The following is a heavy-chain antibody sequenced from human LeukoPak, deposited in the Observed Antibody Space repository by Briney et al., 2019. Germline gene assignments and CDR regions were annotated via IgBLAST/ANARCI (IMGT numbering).Heavy chain of an antibody. V-gene: IGHV3-9*01. D-gene: IGHD4-17*01. J-gene: IGHJ4*02. Sequence: GGSLRLSCAASGFTFDDYAMHWVRQAPGKGLEWVSGISWNSGSIGYADSVKGRFTISRDNAKNSLYLQMNSLRAEDTAVYYCARVAGTTVRSYWGQGTLVTVSS. CDR1: GFTFDDYA. CDR3: ARVAGTTVRSY. CDR2: ISWNSGSI.